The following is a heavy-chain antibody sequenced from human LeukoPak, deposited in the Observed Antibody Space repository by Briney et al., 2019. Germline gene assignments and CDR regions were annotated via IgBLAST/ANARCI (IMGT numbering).Heavy chain of an antibody. D-gene: IGHD6-19*01. CDR1: GFTFSSYA. CDR3: ARDKVGGSMAGSNLDY. CDR2: INSDWSST. Sequence: GGSLRLSCAASGFTFSSYAMSWVRQAPGKGLEWVSRINSDWSSTSYADSVKGRFTISRDNAKNSLFLQMNSLRGEDTAVYYCARDKVGGSMAGSNLDYWGQGTLVTVSS. J-gene: IGHJ4*02. V-gene: IGHV3-74*01.